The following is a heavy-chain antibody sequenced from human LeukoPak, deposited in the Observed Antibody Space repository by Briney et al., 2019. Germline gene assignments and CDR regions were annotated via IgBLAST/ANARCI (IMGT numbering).Heavy chain of an antibody. Sequence: PGGSLRLSCAASGFTFIDYYMSWVRQAPGKGLEWVSYISRTSSYTKYADSVKGRFTISRDNAKNSLFLQMNRPSAGDTAVYYCARVGANSRVPYYGLDVWGQGTTVTVSS. CDR2: ISRTSSYT. V-gene: IGHV3-11*05. CDR3: ARVGANSRVPYYGLDV. CDR1: GFTFIDYY. J-gene: IGHJ6*02. D-gene: IGHD1-26*01.